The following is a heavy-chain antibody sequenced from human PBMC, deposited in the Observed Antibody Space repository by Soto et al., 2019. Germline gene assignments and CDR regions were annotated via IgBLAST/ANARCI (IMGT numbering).Heavy chain of an antibody. CDR1: GSTFRNDW. V-gene: IGHV3-74*01. CDR3: ARDRSYSLDV. Sequence: EVQLVESGGGLLQPGGALRLSCAVSGSTFRNDWMHWVRQAPGKGLVWVSHINSDGSSTNYADFVKVRFTIARDNAKNTVYLQMNSLRAEDTAVYYCARDRSYSLDVWGQGTTVTVSS. CDR2: INSDGSST. J-gene: IGHJ6*01.